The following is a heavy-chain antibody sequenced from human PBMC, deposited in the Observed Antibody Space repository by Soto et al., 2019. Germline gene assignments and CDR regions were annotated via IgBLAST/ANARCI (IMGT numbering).Heavy chain of an antibody. CDR1: GGSFSGYY. Sequence: KPSETLSLTCAVYGGSFSGYYWSWIRQPPGKGLEWIGEINHSGSTNYNPSLKSRVTISVDTSKNQFSLKLSSVTAADTAVYYCARDSGYYDSSGYKNWFDPWGQGTLVTVSS. D-gene: IGHD3-22*01. CDR2: INHSGST. CDR3: ARDSGYYDSSGYKNWFDP. J-gene: IGHJ5*02. V-gene: IGHV4-34*01.